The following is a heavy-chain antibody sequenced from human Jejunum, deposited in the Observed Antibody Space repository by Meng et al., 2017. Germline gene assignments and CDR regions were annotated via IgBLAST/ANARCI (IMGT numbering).Heavy chain of an antibody. CDR1: GGSIESNNW. CDR3: ARADYVRYFDL. Sequence: VQPQKSGPGLVKPSATLSLTCAVSGGSIESNNWWTWIRQPPGQGLEWIGEVYHSGSTHYNPSLQSRVTISIDNSKNRFSLSLNSVTAADTAIYYCARADYVRYFDLWGRGTLVTVSS. D-gene: IGHD3-10*02. J-gene: IGHJ2*01. V-gene: IGHV4-4*02. CDR2: VYHSGST.